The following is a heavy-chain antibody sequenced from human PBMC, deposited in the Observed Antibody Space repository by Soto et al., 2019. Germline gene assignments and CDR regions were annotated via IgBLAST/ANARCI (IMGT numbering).Heavy chain of an antibody. CDR1: GYTFTIYD. D-gene: IGHD3-10*01. CDR2: MNPNSGNT. Sequence: ASVKVSCKASGYTFTIYDINWVLQATGQGLEWMGWMNPNSGNTGYAQKFQGRVTMTRNTSISTAYMELSSLRSEDTAVYYFAGGHYYGSGSFYRKGPWGQGTL. J-gene: IGHJ5*02. CDR3: AGGHYYGSGSFYRKGP. V-gene: IGHV1-8*01.